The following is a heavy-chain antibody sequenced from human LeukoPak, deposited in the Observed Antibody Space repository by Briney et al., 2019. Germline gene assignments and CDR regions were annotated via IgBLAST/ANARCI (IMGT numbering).Heavy chain of an antibody. CDR3: AKDWKYSSSPYWDY. J-gene: IGHJ4*02. D-gene: IGHD6-13*01. CDR1: GFTFSSYA. Sequence: GSLRLSCAASGFTFSSYAMSWVRQAPEKGLEWVSAISGSSGSTYYADSVKGRFTISRDNSKNTLYLQMNSLRAEDTAVYYCAKDWKYSSSPYWDYWGQGTLVTVSS. V-gene: IGHV3-23*01. CDR2: ISGSSGST.